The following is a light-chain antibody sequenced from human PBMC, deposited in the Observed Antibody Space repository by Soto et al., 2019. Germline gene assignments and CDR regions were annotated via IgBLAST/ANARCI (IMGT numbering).Light chain of an antibody. CDR3: SSYTSSSTPYV. V-gene: IGLV2-14*01. CDR1: SSDVGGYNY. J-gene: IGLJ1*01. CDR2: EVS. Sequence: QSALTQPASVSGSPGQSITISCTGTSSDVGGYNYVSWYQQHPGKAPKLIIYEVSNRPSGVSNRFSGSKSGNAASLTISWLQAEDEAAYYCSSYTSSSTPYVFGTWTKITVL.